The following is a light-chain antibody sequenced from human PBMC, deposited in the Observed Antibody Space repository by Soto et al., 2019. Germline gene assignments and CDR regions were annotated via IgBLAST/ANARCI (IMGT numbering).Light chain of an antibody. Sequence: IVLTQSPGTLSLSPGERVTLSCRASQSVTTRLAWYQHKPGQAPRLLMSGASSRASGFPVRFSGSGSGTDFTLTISRLEPEDFALYYCQQYGGSPITFGLGTRLEIK. V-gene: IGKV3-20*01. CDR1: QSVTTR. CDR2: GAS. J-gene: IGKJ5*01. CDR3: QQYGGSPIT.